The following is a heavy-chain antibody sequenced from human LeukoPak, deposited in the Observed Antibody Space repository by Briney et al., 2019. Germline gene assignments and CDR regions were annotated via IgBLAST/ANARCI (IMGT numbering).Heavy chain of an antibody. D-gene: IGHD4-17*01. CDR1: GYTFTGYY. CDR3: ARWYGDYGQFDP. V-gene: IGHV1-18*04. CDR2: ISAYNGNT. J-gene: IGHJ5*02. Sequence: ASVKVSCKASGYTFTGYYMHWVRQAPGQGLEWMGWISAYNGNTNYAQKLQGRVTMTTDTSTSTAYMELRSLRSDDTAVYYCARWYGDYGQFDPWGQGTLVTVSS.